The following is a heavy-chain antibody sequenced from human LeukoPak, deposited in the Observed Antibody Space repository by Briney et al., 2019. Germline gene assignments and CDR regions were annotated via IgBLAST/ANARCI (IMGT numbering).Heavy chain of an antibody. D-gene: IGHD3-10*01. V-gene: IGHV1-46*01. CDR2: NFFHDGTT. Sequence: VASVKVSCKASGYTFPSYFMHWVRQAPGQGLEWMGINFFHDGTTSNTQKFPGRLTMTRDTSTSTVYMELSSLRSEDTAVYCARDSGNYHYDMDVWGQGTTVIVSS. CDR1: GYTFPSYF. J-gene: IGHJ6*02. CDR3: ARDSGNYHYDMDV.